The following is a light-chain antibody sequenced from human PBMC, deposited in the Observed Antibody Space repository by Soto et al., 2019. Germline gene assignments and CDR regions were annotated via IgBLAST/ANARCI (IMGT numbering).Light chain of an antibody. CDR2: EVS. V-gene: IGLV2-14*01. J-gene: IGLJ1*01. CDR1: SXDVGGYNY. Sequence: QSALTQPASVSGSPGQSITISCTGTSXDVGGYNYVSWYQQHPGKAPKLMIYEVSNRPSGVSNRFSGSKSGNTASLTISGLQAEDEADYYCSSYTSSSTRVFGTGTKVT. CDR3: SSYTSSSTRV.